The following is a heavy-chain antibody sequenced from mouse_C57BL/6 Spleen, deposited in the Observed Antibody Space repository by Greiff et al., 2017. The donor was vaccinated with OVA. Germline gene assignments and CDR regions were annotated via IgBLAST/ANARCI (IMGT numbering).Heavy chain of an antibody. CDR3: ARGTIYYGSSYDAMDY. CDR1: GYTFTSYG. J-gene: IGHJ4*01. CDR2: IYIGNGYT. D-gene: IGHD1-1*01. V-gene: IGHV1-58*01. Sequence: EVKLVESGAELVRPGSSVKMSCKTSGYTFTSYGINWVKQRPGQGLEWIGYIYIGNGYTEYNEKFKGKATLTSDTSSSTAYMQLSSLTSEDSAIYFCARGTIYYGSSYDAMDYWGQGTSVTVSS.